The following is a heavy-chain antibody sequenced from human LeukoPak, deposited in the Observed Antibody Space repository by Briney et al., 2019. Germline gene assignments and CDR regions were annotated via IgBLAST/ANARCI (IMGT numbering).Heavy chain of an antibody. D-gene: IGHD6-13*01. V-gene: IGHV1-69*04. Sequence: SVTVSYKASGGTFSSYAIIWVRQAPGQGLEWMGRIIPILGIANYAQKFQGRVTITADKSTSTADMELSSLGSEDTAVYYGAGWSSRYWFDPWGQGTLVTVSS. CDR2: IIPILGIA. CDR3: AGWSSRYWFDP. CDR1: GGTFSSYA. J-gene: IGHJ5*02.